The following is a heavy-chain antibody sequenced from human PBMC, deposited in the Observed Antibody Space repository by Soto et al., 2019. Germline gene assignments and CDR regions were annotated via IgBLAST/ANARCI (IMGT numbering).Heavy chain of an antibody. V-gene: IGHV1-2*02. CDR2: INPKFGDT. D-gene: IGHD3-10*01. CDR3: ARNMDYYSGPGSGNGHGF. J-gene: IGHJ6*02. CDR1: GYTFTAYY. Sequence: QVQLVQSGAEVKEPGDSVRVSCEASGYTFTAYYIHWVRQAPGQGLEWMGWINPKFGDTTYAQDFQGRVSMTRDMSIRTVYMKLSRLTSDDTAIYYCARNMDYYSGPGSGNGHGFWGQGTTVPVSS.